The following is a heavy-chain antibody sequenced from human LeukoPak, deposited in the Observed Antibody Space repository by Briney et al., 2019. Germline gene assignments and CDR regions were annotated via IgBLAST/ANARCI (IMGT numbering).Heavy chain of an antibody. CDR2: VFYSGGT. CDR1: GGSITGSYY. CDR3: ARRDNEYVFDF. V-gene: IGHV4-39*01. J-gene: IGHJ4*02. Sequence: PSETLSLTCTVSGGSITGSYYWGWIHQTPGERLEWIGSVFYSGGTYYNPSLKSRVTISVDTSKNQFSLKLSSVTAADTAVYYCARRDNEYVFDFWGQGTLVTVSS. D-gene: IGHD3-16*01.